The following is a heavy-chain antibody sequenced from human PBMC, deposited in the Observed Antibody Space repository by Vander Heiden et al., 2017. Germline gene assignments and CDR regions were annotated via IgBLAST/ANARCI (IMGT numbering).Heavy chain of an antibody. CDR1: GFTFSSYG. J-gene: IGHJ4*02. CDR2: IWNDGSKI. D-gene: IGHD3-22*01. CDR3: ARDCDTSGHYSALDY. Sequence: QVQLVESGGGVVQPGGSLRLSCAASGFTFSSYGMPWVRQAPGKGLEWVALIWNDGSKIYYTDSVKGRFTISRDNSKNTLFLQMNSLRAEDTAVYYCARDCDTSGHYSALDYWGQGSLVIVSS. V-gene: IGHV3-33*01.